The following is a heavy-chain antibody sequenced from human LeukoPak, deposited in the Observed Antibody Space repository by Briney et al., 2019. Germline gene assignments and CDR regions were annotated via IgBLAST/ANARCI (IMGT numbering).Heavy chain of an antibody. Sequence: GGSLRLSCAASGFTFSSYSMNWVRQAPGKGLEWVSSISTTSDYIYYADSLKGRLTISRDNAKNTLYLQMNSLRAEETAVYYCARGGVYSQGFDYWGQGTLVTVSS. J-gene: IGHJ4*02. CDR3: ARGGVYSQGFDY. V-gene: IGHV3-21*01. CDR1: GFTFSSYS. D-gene: IGHD5/OR15-5a*01. CDR2: ISTTSDYI.